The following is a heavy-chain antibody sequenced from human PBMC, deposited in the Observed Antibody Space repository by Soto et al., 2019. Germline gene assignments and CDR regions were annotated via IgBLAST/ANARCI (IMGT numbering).Heavy chain of an antibody. CDR3: ARVQLVNKVIDY. CDR1: GDSVSTYY. J-gene: IGHJ4*02. CDR2: IFYNGGT. D-gene: IGHD1-1*01. V-gene: IGHV4-59*02. Sequence: PSETLCISCTLSGDSVSTYYWSWIRQSPGKGLQWIGYIFYNGGTAYNPSLKSRVTMSLDMSKKQFSLKLTSVTAADTAAYYCARVQLVNKVIDYWGQGTLVTVSS.